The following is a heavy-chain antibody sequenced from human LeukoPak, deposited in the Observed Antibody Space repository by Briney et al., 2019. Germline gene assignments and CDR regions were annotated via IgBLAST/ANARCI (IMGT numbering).Heavy chain of an antibody. D-gene: IGHD3-3*01. CDR3: ARATRRDFWSGYFFDP. J-gene: IGHJ5*02. Sequence: GASVKVSCKASGYTFTSYGISWVRQAPGQGLEWMGWISAYNGNTNYAQKLQGRVTMTTDTSTSTAYVELRSLRSDDTAVYYCARATRRDFWSGYFFDPWGQGTLVTVSS. V-gene: IGHV1-18*01. CDR2: ISAYNGNT. CDR1: GYTFTSYG.